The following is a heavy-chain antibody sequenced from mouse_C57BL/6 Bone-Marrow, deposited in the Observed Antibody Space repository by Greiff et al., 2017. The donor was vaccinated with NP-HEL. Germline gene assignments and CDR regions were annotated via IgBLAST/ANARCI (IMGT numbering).Heavy chain of an antibody. D-gene: IGHD2-3*01. CDR2: INPSSGYT. CDR3: ARPIYDGYYGFDY. CDR1: GYTFTSYT. Sequence: QVQLKQSGAELARPGASVKMSCKASGYTFTSYTMHWVKQRPGQGLEWIGYINPSSGYTKYNQKFKDKATLTADKSSSTAYMQLSSLTSEDSAVYYCARPIYDGYYGFDYWGQGTTLTVSS. V-gene: IGHV1-4*01. J-gene: IGHJ2*01.